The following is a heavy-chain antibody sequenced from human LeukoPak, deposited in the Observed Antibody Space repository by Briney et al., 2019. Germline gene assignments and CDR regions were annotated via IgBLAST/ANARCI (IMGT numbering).Heavy chain of an antibody. CDR1: GFTFSSYA. CDR3: AKDHVAYYYDSSGYSRYFDY. V-gene: IGHV3-9*01. CDR2: ISWNSGSI. J-gene: IGHJ4*02. D-gene: IGHD3-22*01. Sequence: PGGSLRLSCAASGFTFSSYAMHWVRQAPGKGLEWVSGISWNSGSIGYADSVKGRFTISRDNAKNSLYLQMNSLRAEDTALYYCAKDHVAYYYDSSGYSRYFDYWGQGTLVTVSS.